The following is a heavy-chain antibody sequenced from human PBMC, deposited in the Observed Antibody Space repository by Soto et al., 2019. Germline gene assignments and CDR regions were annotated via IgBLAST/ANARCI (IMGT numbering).Heavy chain of an antibody. CDR1: GGTFSSYA. V-gene: IGHV1-69*12. D-gene: IGHD1-26*01. CDR3: ARGGVGATTTSHALDI. Sequence: QVQLVQSGAEVKKPGSSVKVSCKASGGTFSSYAISWVRQAPGQGLEWMGGIIPIFGTANYAQKFQGRVTITADESTSTAYMELSSLRSEDTAVYYCARGGVGATTTSHALDIWGQGTMVTVSS. CDR2: IIPIFGTA. J-gene: IGHJ3*02.